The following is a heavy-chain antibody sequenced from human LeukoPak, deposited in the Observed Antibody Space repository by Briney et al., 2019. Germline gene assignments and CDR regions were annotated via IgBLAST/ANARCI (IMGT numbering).Heavy chain of an antibody. CDR2: ISSSSSYI. CDR1: GFTFSSYS. J-gene: IGHJ4*02. V-gene: IGHV3-21*01. CDR3: ARDPPSYYDSGASDY. D-gene: IGHD3-22*01. Sequence: PGGSLRLSCAASGFTFSSYSMNWVRQAPGKGLEWVSSISSSSSYIYYADSVKGRFTISRDNAKNSLYLQMNSLRAEDTAVYYCARDPPSYYDSGASDYWGQGTLVTVSS.